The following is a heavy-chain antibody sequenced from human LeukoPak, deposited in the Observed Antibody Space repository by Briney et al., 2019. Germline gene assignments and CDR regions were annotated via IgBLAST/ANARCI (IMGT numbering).Heavy chain of an antibody. CDR1: GFTFRTHW. V-gene: IGHV3-7*01. Sequence: GGSLRPSCAASGFTFRTHWMSWVRQAPGKGLEWVANMKQDGSDKYYVDSVKGRFTISRDNAKNSLYLQMNSLRAEDTAVYYCARDFFEYSSSYHFDYWGQGTLVTVSS. D-gene: IGHD6-6*01. CDR2: MKQDGSDK. J-gene: IGHJ4*02. CDR3: ARDFFEYSSSYHFDY.